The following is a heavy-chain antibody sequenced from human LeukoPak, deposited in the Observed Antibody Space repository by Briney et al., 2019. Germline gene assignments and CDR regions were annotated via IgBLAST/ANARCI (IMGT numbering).Heavy chain of an antibody. CDR2: ISGSGGST. CDR3: AKDYYYDSSGYIFDY. J-gene: IGHJ4*02. V-gene: IGHV3-23*01. CDR1: GFTFSSYA. D-gene: IGHD3-22*01. Sequence: PGGSLRLSCAASGFTFSSYAMSWVRQAPGKGLEWVSAISGSGGSTYYADSVKGRFTISRDNSKNTLYLQMNSLRAEDTAVYYCAKDYYYDSSGYIFDYWGQGTLVTVPS.